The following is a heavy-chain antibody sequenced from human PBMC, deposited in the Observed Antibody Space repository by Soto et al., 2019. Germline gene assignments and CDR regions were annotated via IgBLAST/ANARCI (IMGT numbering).Heavy chain of an antibody. J-gene: IGHJ6*02. CDR3: ARDKRGYCSGGSFYHFHDYDYCMDF. CDR2: ISSSGSTV. V-gene: IGHV3-48*03. Sequence: EVQLVESGGGLVQPGGSLRLSCAASGFTFSSYEMNWVRQAPGKGLEWVSYISSSGSTVYYADSVKGRFTISRDNAKNSLELQHNRLRAEEAAVYYGARDKRGYCSGGSFYHFHDYDYCMDFWGQGSTVTV. D-gene: IGHD2-15*01. CDR1: GFTFSSYE.